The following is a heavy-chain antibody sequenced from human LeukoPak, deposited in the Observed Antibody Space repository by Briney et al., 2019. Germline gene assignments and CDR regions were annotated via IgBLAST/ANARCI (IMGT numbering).Heavy chain of an antibody. CDR3: ARESSAAGQALDY. D-gene: IGHD6-13*01. CDR1: GFTFSSYG. J-gene: IGHJ4*02. CDR2: IWYDGSNE. V-gene: IGHV3-33*01. Sequence: GGSLRLSCAASGFTFSSYGMHWVRQAPGKGLEWVAVIWYDGSNEYYADSVKGRFTISRDNSKNTLHLQMNSLRAEDTAVYYCARESSAAGQALDYWGQGTLVTVSS.